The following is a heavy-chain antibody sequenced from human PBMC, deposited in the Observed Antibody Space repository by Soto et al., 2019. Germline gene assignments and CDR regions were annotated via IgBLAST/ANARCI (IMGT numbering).Heavy chain of an antibody. J-gene: IGHJ5*02. D-gene: IGHD3-10*01. CDR2: IDGSGGIT. V-gene: IGHV3-23*01. Sequence: GSLRLSCAASGFPFGTTDMSWVRQAPGEGLEWVSTIDGSGGITFYADSVKGRFTISRDNSRNTVYLQMNSLRGDDTALYYCVKNSGWFNTWGQGALVTVSS. CDR3: VKNSGWFNT. CDR1: GFPFGTTD.